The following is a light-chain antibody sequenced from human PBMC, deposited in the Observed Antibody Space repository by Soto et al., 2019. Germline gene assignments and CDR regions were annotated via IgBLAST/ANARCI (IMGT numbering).Light chain of an antibody. Sequence: QSVLTQPASVSGSPGQSITISCTGTSSDVGSHNLVSWFQQSPGKAPKLMIYEGSKRPSGVSNRFSGSKSGNTASLTISGLQAEDEAYYYCWSYAGNTIFVFGGGTKLTVL. V-gene: IGLV2-23*03. J-gene: IGLJ2*01. CDR3: WSYAGNTIFV. CDR2: EGS. CDR1: SSDVGSHNL.